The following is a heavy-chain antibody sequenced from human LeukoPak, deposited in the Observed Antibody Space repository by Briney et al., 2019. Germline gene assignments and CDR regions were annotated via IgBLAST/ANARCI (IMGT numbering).Heavy chain of an antibody. J-gene: IGHJ5*02. D-gene: IGHD2-2*01. CDR1: GGSFSGYY. Sequence: SETLSLTCAVYGGSFSGYYWSWVRQPPGKGLEWIGEINHSGSTNYNPSLKSRVTISVDTSKNQFSLKLSSVTAADTAVYYCAPSSSGYCSSTSCSGGERNWFDPWGQGTLVTVSS. CDR3: APSSSGYCSSTSCSGGERNWFDP. V-gene: IGHV4-34*01. CDR2: INHSGST.